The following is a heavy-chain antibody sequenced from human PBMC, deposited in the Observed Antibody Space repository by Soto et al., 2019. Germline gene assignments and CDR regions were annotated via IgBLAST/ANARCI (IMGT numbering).Heavy chain of an antibody. CDR1: GYSINSGHY. V-gene: IGHV4-38-2*01. J-gene: IGHJ6*02. Sequence: SETLSLTCAVSGYSINSGHYWGWIRRPPGKGLEWIGNVYRSGRTYYNPSLESRVTISLDMSKNQFSLSLASVTATDTGVYYCARVGAGSGLYYESHFFGMDVWGQGTTVTVSS. CDR3: ARVGAGSGLYYESHFFGMDV. CDR2: VYRSGRT. D-gene: IGHD3-16*01.